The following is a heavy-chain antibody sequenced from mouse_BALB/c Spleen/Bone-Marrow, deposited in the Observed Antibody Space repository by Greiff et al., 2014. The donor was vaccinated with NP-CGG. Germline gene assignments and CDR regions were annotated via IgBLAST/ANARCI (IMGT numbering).Heavy chain of an antibody. J-gene: IGHJ4*01. CDR1: GYTFTSYW. D-gene: IGHD2-12*01. CDR3: ASLRQSAMAY. CDR2: IAPGSGST. Sequence: DLVKPGASVKLSCKASGYTFTSYWINWVKQRPGQGLEWIGRIAPGSGSTYYNEMFKGKATLTVDTSSSTAYIQLSSLASEDSAVYFCASLRQSAMAYWGQGTLVTVSS. V-gene: IGHV1S41*01.